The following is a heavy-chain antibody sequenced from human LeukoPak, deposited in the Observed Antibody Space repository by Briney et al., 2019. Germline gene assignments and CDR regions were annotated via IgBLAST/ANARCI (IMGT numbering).Heavy chain of an antibody. CDR1: GASIGSYF. CDR2: IYYGGGT. V-gene: IGHV4-59*01. D-gene: IGHD4-17*01. Sequence: SETLSLTCTVSGASIGSYFWSWIRQPPGKGLEWIGYIYYGGGTNYNPSFESRITISVDTSKNRISLNLTSVTASDTAIYYCARERGDYDSDNWFDSWGQGTLVAVSS. J-gene: IGHJ5*01. CDR3: ARERGDYDSDNWFDS.